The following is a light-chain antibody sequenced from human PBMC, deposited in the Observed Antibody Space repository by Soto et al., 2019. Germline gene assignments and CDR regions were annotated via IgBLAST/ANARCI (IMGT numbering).Light chain of an antibody. CDR2: GAS. CDR3: QQYGSSPPGYT. J-gene: IGKJ2*01. CDR1: QSVSSSY. Sequence: EIVLTQSPGTLSLSPGERATLSCRASQSVSSSYLAGYQQKPGQAPRLLIYGASSRATGIPDRFSGSGSGTDFTLTISRLEPEDFAVYYCQQYGSSPPGYTLGQGTKLEIK. V-gene: IGKV3-20*01.